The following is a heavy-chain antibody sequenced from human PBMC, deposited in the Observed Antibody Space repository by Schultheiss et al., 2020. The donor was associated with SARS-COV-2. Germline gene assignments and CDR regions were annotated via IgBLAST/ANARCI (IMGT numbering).Heavy chain of an antibody. CDR1: GFTSANYE. V-gene: IGHV3-48*03. CDR3: ASLYVTSSVAWFDP. CDR2: ISSSSATI. J-gene: IGHJ5*02. Sequence: GGSLRLSCAASGFTSANYEMNWVRQAPGKGLEWISFISSSSATIHYADSVKGRFTISRDNAKNSLYLQMNNLSAEDTAIYYCASLYVTSSVAWFDPWGQGTLVTVSS. D-gene: IGHD6-6*01.